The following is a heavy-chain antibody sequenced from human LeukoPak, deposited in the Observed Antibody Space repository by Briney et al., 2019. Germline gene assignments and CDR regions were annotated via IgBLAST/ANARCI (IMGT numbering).Heavy chain of an antibody. CDR2: IYYSGSS. Sequence: SETLSLTCTVSGGSISTYHWTWIRQPPGKGLEWIGYIYYSGSSNYNPSLKSRVTISVDTSKNQFSLKLSSVTAADTVVYYCARGIYYYYYMDVWGKGTTVTVSS. V-gene: IGHV4-59*01. J-gene: IGHJ6*03. CDR1: GGSISTYH. CDR3: ARGIYYYYYMDV.